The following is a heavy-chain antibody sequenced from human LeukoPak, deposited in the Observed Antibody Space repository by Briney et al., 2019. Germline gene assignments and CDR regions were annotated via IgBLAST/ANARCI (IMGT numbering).Heavy chain of an antibody. CDR2: ISPTGDAT. CDR3: ARDPGEDIVAYFDY. J-gene: IGHJ4*02. CDR1: GSTFTDDY. V-gene: IGHV1-2*02. Sequence: ASVKVSCKASGSTFTDDYIHWVRQAPGQGLEWMGSISPTGDATHYAQRFQGRITMTRDTSITTAYLELSSLKSDDTAVYYCARDPGEDIVAYFDYWGQGTLVTVSS. D-gene: IGHD5-12*01.